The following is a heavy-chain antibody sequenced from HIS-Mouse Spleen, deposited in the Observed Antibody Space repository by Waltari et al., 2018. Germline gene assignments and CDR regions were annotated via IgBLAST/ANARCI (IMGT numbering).Heavy chain of an antibody. CDR2: TDYRSKWYK. V-gene: IGHV6-1*01. CDR3: ARDLWGSSGWYYFDY. J-gene: IGHJ4*02. Sequence: QVQLQQSGPGLVKPSQTLSLTCAISGDSVSSNSAAWNWLRPAPSRGLERMGNTDYRSKWYKEYAVSGKSLITINPDTTKNQFSLQLNSVTHEDTAVYYCARDLWGSSGWYYFDYWGQGTLVTVSS. D-gene: IGHD6-19*01. CDR1: GDSVSSNSAA.